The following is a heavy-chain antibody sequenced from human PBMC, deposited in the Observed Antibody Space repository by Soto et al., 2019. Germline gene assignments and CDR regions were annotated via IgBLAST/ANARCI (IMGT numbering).Heavy chain of an antibody. J-gene: IGHJ3*02. Sequence: ASVKVSCKASGGTFSSYTISWVRQAPGQGLEWMGRIIPILGIANYAQKFQGRVTITADKSTSTAYMELSSLRSEDTAVYYCASPHSSGWWGGAFDIWGQGTMVTVSS. CDR1: GGTFSSYT. CDR3: ASPHSSGWWGGAFDI. V-gene: IGHV1-69*02. D-gene: IGHD6-19*01. CDR2: IIPILGIA.